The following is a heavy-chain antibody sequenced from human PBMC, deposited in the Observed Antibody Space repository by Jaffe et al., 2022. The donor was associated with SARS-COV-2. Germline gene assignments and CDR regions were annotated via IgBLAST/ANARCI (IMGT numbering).Heavy chain of an antibody. V-gene: IGHV4-31*03. D-gene: IGHD3-22*01. CDR3: ARGRPVGYYDSSGYHNWFDP. J-gene: IGHJ5*02. CDR1: GGSISSGGYY. Sequence: QVQLQESGPGLVKPSQTLSLTCTVSGGSISSGGYYWSWIRQHPGKGLEWIGYIYYSGSTYYNPSLKSRVTISVDTSKNQFSLKLSSVTAADTAVYYCARGRPVGYYDSSGYHNWFDPWGQGTLVTVSS. CDR2: IYYSGST.